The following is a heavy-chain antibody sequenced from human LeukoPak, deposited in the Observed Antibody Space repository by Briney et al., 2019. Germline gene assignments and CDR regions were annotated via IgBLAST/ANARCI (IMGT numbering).Heavy chain of an antibody. CDR2: IWHDGSNK. J-gene: IGHJ4*02. CDR1: GFTFSNYG. CDR3: ANNFDY. V-gene: IGHV3-33*06. Sequence: GGSLRLSCAASGFTFSNYGMHWVRQAPGKGLEWVAVIWHDGSNKYYADSVKGRFTISRDNSKNTLYLQMNSLRAEDTAVYYCANNFDYWDQGTLVTVSS.